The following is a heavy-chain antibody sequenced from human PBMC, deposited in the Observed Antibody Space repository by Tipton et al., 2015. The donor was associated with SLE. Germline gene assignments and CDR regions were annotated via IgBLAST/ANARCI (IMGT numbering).Heavy chain of an antibody. D-gene: IGHD5-12*01. V-gene: IGHV4-59*11. CDR1: GGSISSHY. J-gene: IGHJ5*02. CDR3: ATSGYDFLSWFDP. Sequence: LRLSCTVSGGSISSHYWSWIRQPPGKRLEWIGHVHSSGSTFYNPSLKSRVSISMDTSKNQVSWRMTSVTAADTAVYYCATSGYDFLSWFDPWGQGTPVTVSS. CDR2: VHSSGST.